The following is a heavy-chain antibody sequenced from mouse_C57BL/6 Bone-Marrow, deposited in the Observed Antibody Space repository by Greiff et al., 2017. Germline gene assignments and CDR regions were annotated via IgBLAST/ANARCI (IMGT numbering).Heavy chain of an antibody. CDR1: GFTFSNYW. CDR3: TALPYYGNPRAMDY. D-gene: IGHD2-10*01. CDR2: ISLKSDNYAT. V-gene: IGHV6-3*01. J-gene: IGHJ4*01. Sequence: EVQLVESGGGLVQPGGSMKLSCVASGFTFSNYWMNWVRQSPEKGLEWVAQISLKSDNYATHYAESVKGRFTISRDDSKSSVYLQMNNVRTEDTGMYYCTALPYYGNPRAMDYWGQGTSVTVSS.